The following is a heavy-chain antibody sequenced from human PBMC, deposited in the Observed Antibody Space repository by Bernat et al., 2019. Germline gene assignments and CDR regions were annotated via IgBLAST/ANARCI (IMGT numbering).Heavy chain of an antibody. J-gene: IGHJ4*02. V-gene: IGHV3-23*04. Sequence: EVQLVESGGGLVQPGGSLRLSCAASGFSFSSYAMNWVRQAPGRGLEWVSVISGSGYTTNYADSVKGRFTISRNNSKNPLYLQLNSLRADETAVYYCAKDGVWLGSSDYWGQGTLVTVSS. CDR1: GFSFSSYA. CDR3: AKDGVWLGSSDY. D-gene: IGHD2-15*01. CDR2: ISGSGYTT.